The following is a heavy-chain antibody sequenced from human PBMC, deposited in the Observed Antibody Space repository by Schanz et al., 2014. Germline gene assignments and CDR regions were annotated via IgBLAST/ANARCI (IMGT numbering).Heavy chain of an antibody. CDR3: ARQILIGAFDI. D-gene: IGHD3-9*01. Sequence: QVQLQETGPGLVKPSETLSLTCTVSGGSMSSYYWTWIRQPPGKGLEWIGYIYYSGSTNYNPSLRIGAPIQETTPKNKFPRKWSSVTAADTAVYYCARQILIGAFDIWGQGTMVTVSS. CDR2: IYYSGST. CDR1: GGSMSSYY. J-gene: IGHJ3*02. V-gene: IGHV4-59*08.